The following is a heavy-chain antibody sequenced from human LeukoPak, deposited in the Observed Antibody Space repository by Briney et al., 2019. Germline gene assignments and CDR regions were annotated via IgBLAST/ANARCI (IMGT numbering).Heavy chain of an antibody. CDR1: VGSISSGNYY. D-gene: IGHD6-13*01. Sequence: SQTLSLTCTVSVGSISSGNYYYSWIRQSAGKGMEWIGNIYMSGSTRYNPSLMSRVAMSVDTSKNQFSLKISSATAADTAVYYCARDWGIAAATPYYFDHWGQGILVTVSS. CDR2: IYMSGST. CDR3: ARDWGIAAATPYYFDH. V-gene: IGHV4-61*09. J-gene: IGHJ4*02.